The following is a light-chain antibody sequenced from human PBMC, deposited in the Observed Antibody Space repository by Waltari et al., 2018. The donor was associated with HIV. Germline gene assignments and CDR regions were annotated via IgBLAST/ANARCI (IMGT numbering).Light chain of an antibody. CDR3: QSADSSDISV. J-gene: IGLJ3*02. CDR1: ALAKKY. CDR2: KDS. V-gene: IGLV3-25*03. Sequence: SYELTQPPSVSVSLGQTARITCSGDALAKKYAYWYQQKPGQAPVLVMYKDSERPSGIPERFSGSSSGTKVTLTISGVQAEDEADYHCQSADSSDISVFGGGTKLTVL.